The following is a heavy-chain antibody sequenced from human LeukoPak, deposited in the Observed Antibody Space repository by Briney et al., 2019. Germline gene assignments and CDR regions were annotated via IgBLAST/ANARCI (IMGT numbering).Heavy chain of an antibody. V-gene: IGHV3-7*01. Sequence: GGSLRLSCATSGLTFSNYWMSWVRQAPGKGLEWVANIKQDGSEKYYVDSVKGRFTTSRDNAKKSLFLQMNSLRVEDTAVYYCARGAYSFVYWGQGTLVTVSS. D-gene: IGHD4-11*01. CDR2: IKQDGSEK. CDR1: GLTFSNYW. CDR3: ARGAYSFVY. J-gene: IGHJ4*02.